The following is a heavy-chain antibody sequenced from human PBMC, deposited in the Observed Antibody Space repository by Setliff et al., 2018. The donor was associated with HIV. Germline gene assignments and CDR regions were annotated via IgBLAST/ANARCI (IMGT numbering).Heavy chain of an antibody. CDR3: ARVSSSYYFLGAFDS. CDR1: GGSINSDSYY. V-gene: IGHV4-61*09. J-gene: IGHJ4*02. CDR2: IHTSGST. D-gene: IGHD6-13*01. Sequence: SETLSLTCTVFGGSINSDSYYWTWIRQPAGKGLEWIGHIHTSGSTNYNPSLKSRVTISIDTSKNQFPLKLRSATATDTALYYCARVSSSYYFLGAFDSWGQGTLVTVSS.